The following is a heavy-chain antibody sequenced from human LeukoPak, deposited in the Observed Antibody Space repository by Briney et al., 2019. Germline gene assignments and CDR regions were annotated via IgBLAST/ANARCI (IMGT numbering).Heavy chain of an antibody. CDR1: GFTFSSYG. V-gene: IGHV3-30*02. Sequence: GGSLRLSCAASGFTFSSYGMHWVRQAPGKGLEWVAFIRYDGSNKYYADSVKGRFTISRDNSKNTLYLQMNSLRAEDAAVYYCAKEGTYYYDSSGYGILYYFDYWGQGTLVTVSS. J-gene: IGHJ4*02. CDR3: AKEGTYYYDSSGYGILYYFDY. D-gene: IGHD3-22*01. CDR2: IRYDGSNK.